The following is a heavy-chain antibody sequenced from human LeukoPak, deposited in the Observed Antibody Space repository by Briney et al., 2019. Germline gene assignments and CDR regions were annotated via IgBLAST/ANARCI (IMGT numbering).Heavy chain of an antibody. Sequence: KPSETLSLTCTVSGDSISNFYWSWIRQPAEKGLEWIGRVYSSGSTNYNPSLKSRVSMSVDTSKNQYSLRLISVTAADTAVYYCARAGFGSGWHYFDYWRRGILVSVSS. CDR2: VYSSGST. CDR1: GDSISNFY. V-gene: IGHV4-4*07. J-gene: IGHJ4*01. CDR3: ARAGFGSGWHYFDY. D-gene: IGHD6-19*01.